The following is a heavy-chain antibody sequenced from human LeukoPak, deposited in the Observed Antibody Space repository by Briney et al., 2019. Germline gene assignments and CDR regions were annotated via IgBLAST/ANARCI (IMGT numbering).Heavy chain of an antibody. CDR2: INKDGSEQ. Sequence: GGSLRLSCVGSGFTFSSHWMSWVRQAPGKGLEWVAIINKDGSEQYYADSVKGRFSISRDNSKNTLYLQMNSMRVEDTAVYYCASQTGTTPRWGQGTLVTVSS. CDR3: ASQTGTTPR. D-gene: IGHD1-7*01. CDR1: GFTFSSHW. V-gene: IGHV3-7*02. J-gene: IGHJ4*02.